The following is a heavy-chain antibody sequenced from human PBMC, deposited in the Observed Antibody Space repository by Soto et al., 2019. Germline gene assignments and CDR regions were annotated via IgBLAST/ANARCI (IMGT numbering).Heavy chain of an antibody. V-gene: IGHV1-46*01. CDR3: ARDLTREGDYYDRSGYYLDY. J-gene: IGHJ4*02. CDR2: INPSDGAT. CDR1: GYTFTRYY. Sequence: RASVKVSCKASGYTFTRYYMHWVRQAPGQGLEWMGIINPSDGATSYAEKFQGRLTMTKDTSTSTVYMEMSSLRSEDTAVYYCARDLTREGDYYDRSGYYLDYWGQGTLVTVSS. D-gene: IGHD3-22*01.